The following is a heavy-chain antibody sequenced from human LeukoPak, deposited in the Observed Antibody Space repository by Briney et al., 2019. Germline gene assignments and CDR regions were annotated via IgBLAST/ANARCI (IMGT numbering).Heavy chain of an antibody. V-gene: IGHV1-24*01. D-gene: IGHD3-22*01. J-gene: IGHJ6*03. CDR1: GYTLTELS. CDR3: ATSPHSSGYQYYYYMDV. Sequence: ASVKVSCKVSGYTLTELSMHWVRQAPGKGLEWMGGFDPEDGETIYARKFQGRVTMTEDTSTDTAYMELSSLRSEDTAVYYCATSPHSSGYQYYYYMDVWGKGTTVTVSS. CDR2: FDPEDGET.